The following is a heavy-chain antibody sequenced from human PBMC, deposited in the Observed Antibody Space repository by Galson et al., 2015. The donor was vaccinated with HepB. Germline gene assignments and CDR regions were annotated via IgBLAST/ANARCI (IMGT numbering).Heavy chain of an antibody. V-gene: IGHV1-24*01. CDR1: GYTLTELS. CDR3: ARGAAASNTYYYDSSGYYHPPNFDY. CDR2: FDPEDGET. Sequence: SVKVSCKVSGYTLTELSMHWVRQAPGKGLEWMGGFDPEDGETIYAQKFQGRVTMTEDTSTDTAYMELSSLRSEDTAVYYCARGAAASNTYYYDSSGYYHPPNFDYWGQGTLVTVSS. D-gene: IGHD3-22*01. J-gene: IGHJ4*02.